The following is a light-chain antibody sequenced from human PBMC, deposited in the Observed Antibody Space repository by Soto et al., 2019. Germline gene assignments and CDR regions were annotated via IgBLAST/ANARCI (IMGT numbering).Light chain of an antibody. Sequence: EIVMTQSPATLSVSPGERATLSCRASQSVSSSYLAWYQQKPGQAPRLLIYGASSRATGIPDRFSGSGSGTDFTLTISRLEPEDFAVYYCQQYGSSLVITFCQGTRLEI. V-gene: IGKV3-20*01. CDR2: GAS. CDR3: QQYGSSLVIT. CDR1: QSVSSSY. J-gene: IGKJ5*01.